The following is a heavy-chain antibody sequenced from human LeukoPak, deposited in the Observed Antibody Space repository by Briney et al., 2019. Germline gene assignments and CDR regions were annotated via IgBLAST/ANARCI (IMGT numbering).Heavy chain of an antibody. CDR3: ARRLRGFDS. Sequence: PSETLSLTCTVSGGSISSYYWSWIRQPPGKGLEWIGYIYYSGSTNYNPSLKSRVTISVDTSKNQFSLKLSSVTAADTALYYCARRLRGFDSWGQGTLVTVSS. V-gene: IGHV4-59*08. D-gene: IGHD5-12*01. CDR1: GGSISSYY. CDR2: IYYSGST. J-gene: IGHJ5*01.